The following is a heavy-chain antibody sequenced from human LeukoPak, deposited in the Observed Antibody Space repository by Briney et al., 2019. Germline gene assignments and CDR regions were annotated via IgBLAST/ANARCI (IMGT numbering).Heavy chain of an antibody. Sequence: GGSLRLSCAASGFTVSSNYMSWVRQAPGKGLVWVSRINSDGSSTSYADSVKGRFTISRDNAKNTLYLQMNSLRAEDTAVYYCARMYYDFWSNTIHYYYYYMDVWGKGTTVTVSS. D-gene: IGHD3-3*01. CDR2: INSDGSST. J-gene: IGHJ6*03. CDR1: GFTVSSNY. V-gene: IGHV3-74*01. CDR3: ARMYYDFWSNTIHYYYYYMDV.